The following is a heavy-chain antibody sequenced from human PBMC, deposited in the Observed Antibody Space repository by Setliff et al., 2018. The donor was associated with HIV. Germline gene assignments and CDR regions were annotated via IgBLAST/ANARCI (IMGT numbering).Heavy chain of an antibody. D-gene: IGHD3-10*01. J-gene: IGHJ6*03. CDR3: TRHLTGSDYYYYYMDV. CDR2: ASDDGKNI. CDR1: GITFSSYG. V-gene: IGHV3-30*03. Sequence: SLRLSCTASGITFSSYGMQWVRQGPGKGLEWVAVASDDGKNIYYADSVKGRFTVSRDNYRNTAYLQMNSLKTEDTAVYYCTRHLTGSDYYYYYMDVWGKGTTVTVSS.